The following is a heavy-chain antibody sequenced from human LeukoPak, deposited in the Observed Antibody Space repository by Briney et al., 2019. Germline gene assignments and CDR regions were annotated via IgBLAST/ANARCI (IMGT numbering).Heavy chain of an antibody. D-gene: IGHD3-9*01. Sequence: GGSLRLSCAASGFTFSNAWMSWVRQAPGKGLEWVGRIKSKTDGGTTDYAAPVKGRFTISRDDSKNTLYLQMNSLKTEDTAVYYCTRSERKLRYFDWLLYWGQGTLVTVSS. V-gene: IGHV3-15*01. CDR3: TRSERKLRYFDWLLY. J-gene: IGHJ4*02. CDR2: IKSKTDGGTT. CDR1: GFTFSNAW.